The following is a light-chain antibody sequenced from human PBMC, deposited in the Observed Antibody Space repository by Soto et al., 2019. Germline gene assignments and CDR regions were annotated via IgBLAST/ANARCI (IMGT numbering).Light chain of an antibody. J-gene: IGLJ1*01. CDR2: EVS. CDR1: SSDVGGYNY. CDR3: SSYAGSNNYV. Sequence: QPVLTQPTSAPLSPGQSVTISCTGTSSDVGGYNYVSWYQQHPGKAPKLMIYEVSKRPSGVPDRFSGSKSGNTASLTVSGLQAEDEADYYCSSYAGSNNYVFGTGTKVTVL. V-gene: IGLV2-8*01.